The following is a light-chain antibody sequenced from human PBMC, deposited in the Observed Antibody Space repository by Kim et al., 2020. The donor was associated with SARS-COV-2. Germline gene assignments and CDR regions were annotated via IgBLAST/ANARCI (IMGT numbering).Light chain of an antibody. CDR1: EHIANY. V-gene: IGKV1-39*01. CDR2: GAS. CDR3: QQTYSPPPYT. Sequence: ASVGDRVTITCRASEHIANYLNWYQQKPGKAPHLLIYGASTLHSGVPSRFIGSGSGTDFTLTISSLQPGDFATYYCQQTYSPPPYTFGQGTKLEI. J-gene: IGKJ2*01.